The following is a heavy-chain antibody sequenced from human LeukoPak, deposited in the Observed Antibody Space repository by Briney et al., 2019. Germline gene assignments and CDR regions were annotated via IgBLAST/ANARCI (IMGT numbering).Heavy chain of an antibody. Sequence: GGSLRLSCAVSGFTLSSYWMSWVRQAPGKGLEWVANIKQDGSDRYYVDSVKGRFTISRDNARNSLYLQMNTLRAEDTAVYYCVRDQTYAFDVWGQGTTVTVSS. J-gene: IGHJ3*01. CDR2: IKQDGSDR. CDR3: VRDQTYAFDV. V-gene: IGHV3-7*01. CDR1: GFTLSSYW.